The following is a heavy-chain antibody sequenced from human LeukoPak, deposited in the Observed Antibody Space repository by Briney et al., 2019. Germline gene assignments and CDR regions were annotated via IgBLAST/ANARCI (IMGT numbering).Heavy chain of an antibody. CDR1: GFTFSSYA. Sequence: GGSLRLSCAASGFTFSSYAMSRVRQAPGKGLEWVSAISGSGGSTYYADSVKGRFTISRDNSKNTLYLQMNSLRAEDTAVYYCAKEPVEEYCSGGSCKYFDYWGQGTLVTVSS. V-gene: IGHV3-23*01. J-gene: IGHJ4*02. D-gene: IGHD2-15*01. CDR3: AKEPVEEYCSGGSCKYFDY. CDR2: ISGSGGST.